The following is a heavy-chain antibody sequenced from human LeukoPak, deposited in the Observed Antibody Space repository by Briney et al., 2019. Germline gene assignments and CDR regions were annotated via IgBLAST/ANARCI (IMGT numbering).Heavy chain of an antibody. J-gene: IGHJ6*02. Sequence: EALKISCKGSGYSFTTYWISWVRQMPGKGLEWMGRIDPSDSYIKYSPSFQGHVTISADKSIDTAYLQLSSLKASDSAMYYCARIQRDYFYHGMDVWGQGTTVTVSS. D-gene: IGHD5-18*01. V-gene: IGHV5-10-1*01. CDR1: GYSFTTYW. CDR2: IDPSDSYI. CDR3: ARIQRDYFYHGMDV.